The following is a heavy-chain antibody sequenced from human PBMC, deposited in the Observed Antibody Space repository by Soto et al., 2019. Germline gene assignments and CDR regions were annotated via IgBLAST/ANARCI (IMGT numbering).Heavy chain of an antibody. D-gene: IGHD3-16*01. CDR2: ISATGGNI. CDR3: AKVAGGLGYFDL. V-gene: IGHV3-23*01. J-gene: IGHJ2*01. CDR1: GFTFSDYA. Sequence: PGGSLRLSCVASGFTFSDYAMTWVRQAPGKGLEWVATISATGGNIEYTDSLKGRFTISRDNSKNTLYLQLNGLTSDDTAVHYCAKVAGGLGYFDLWGRGNLVTVSS.